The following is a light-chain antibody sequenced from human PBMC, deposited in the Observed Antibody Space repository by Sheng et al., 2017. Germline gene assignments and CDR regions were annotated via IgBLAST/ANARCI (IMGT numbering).Light chain of an antibody. CDR1: QSISSW. CDR3: QQYNIYSWT. Sequence: DIQMTQSPSTLSASVGDRVTITCRASQSISSWLAWYQQKPGKAPKLLIYKASTLESGVPSRFSGSGSGTEFTLTISSLQPDDFATYYCQQYNIYSWTFGPRDRRWKS. J-gene: IGKJ1*01. V-gene: IGKV1-5*03. CDR2: KAS.